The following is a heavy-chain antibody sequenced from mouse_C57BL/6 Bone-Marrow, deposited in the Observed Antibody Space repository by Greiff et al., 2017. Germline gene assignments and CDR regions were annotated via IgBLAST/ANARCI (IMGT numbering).Heavy chain of an antibody. V-gene: IGHV1-39*01. CDR3: ARAGLLRPYYFDY. Sequence: VQLKQSGPELVKPGASVKISCKASGYSFTDYNMNWVKQSNGKSLEWIGVINPNYGTTSYNQKFKGKATLTVDQSSSTAYMQLNSLTSENSAVYYCARAGLLRPYYFDYWGQGTTLTVSS. D-gene: IGHD1-2*01. J-gene: IGHJ2*01. CDR1: GYSFTDYN. CDR2: INPNYGTT.